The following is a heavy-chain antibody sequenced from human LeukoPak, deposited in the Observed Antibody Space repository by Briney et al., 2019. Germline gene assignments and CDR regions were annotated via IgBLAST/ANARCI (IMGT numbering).Heavy chain of an antibody. CDR2: IYYSGST. CDR3: AREAYSYASSFDY. CDR1: GGSISSGGYY. Sequence: SETLSLTCTVSGGSISSGGYYWSWIRQPPGKGLEWIGYIYYSGSTYYNPSLKSRVTISVDTFKNQFSLKLSSVTAADTAVYYCAREAYSYASSFDYWGQGTLVTVSS. V-gene: IGHV4-30-4*08. D-gene: IGHD5-18*01. J-gene: IGHJ4*02.